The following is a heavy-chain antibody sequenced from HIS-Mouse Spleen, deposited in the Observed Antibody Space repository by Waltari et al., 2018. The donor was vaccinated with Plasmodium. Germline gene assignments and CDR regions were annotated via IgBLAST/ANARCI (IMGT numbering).Heavy chain of an antibody. CDR3: AKSSKGTGDLWDY. V-gene: IGHV3-23*01. J-gene: IGHJ4*02. CDR2: IRGSGGRK. CDR1: GFTFSSYA. Sequence: EVQLLESGGGLVQPGGSLRLSCAASGFTFSSYAMSWVRQAPGKGRGWGAAIRGSGGRKNYADSGKGRFTISRDNSKNTLYLQMNSLRAEDTAVYYCAKSSKGTGDLWDYWGQGTLVTVSS. D-gene: IGHD7-27*01.